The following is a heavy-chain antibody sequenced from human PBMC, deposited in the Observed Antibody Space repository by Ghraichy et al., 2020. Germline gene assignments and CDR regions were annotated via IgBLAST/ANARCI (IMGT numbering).Heavy chain of an antibody. Sequence: SETLSLTCTVSGGSISSYYWSWIRQPPGKGLEWIGYIYYSGSTNYNPSLKSRVTISVDTSKNQFSLKLSSVTAADMAVYYCARLEATGRWFDPWGQGTLVTVSS. CDR1: GGSISSYY. V-gene: IGHV4-59*08. J-gene: IGHJ5*02. D-gene: IGHD3-10*01. CDR2: IYYSGST. CDR3: ARLEATGRWFDP.